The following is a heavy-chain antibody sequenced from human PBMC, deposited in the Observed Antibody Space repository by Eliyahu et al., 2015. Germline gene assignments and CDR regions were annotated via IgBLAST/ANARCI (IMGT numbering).Heavy chain of an antibody. V-gene: IGHV4-4*07. CDR2: IYTSGST. Sequence: QVQLQESGPGLVKPSETLSLTCXVSGGSIXSYXWRWIRQSAGKXLXWIGRIYTSGSTNYNPSLKSRVTMSVDTSKNQFSLKLNSVTAADTAIYYCARGREGWFDPWGQGTLVTVSS. CDR1: GGSIXSYX. CDR3: ARGREGWFDP. J-gene: IGHJ5*02.